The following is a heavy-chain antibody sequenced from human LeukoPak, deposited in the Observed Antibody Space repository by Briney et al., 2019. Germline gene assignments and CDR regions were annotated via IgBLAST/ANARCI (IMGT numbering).Heavy chain of an antibody. J-gene: IGHJ4*02. D-gene: IGHD5-24*01. CDR2: IIPIFGTA. V-gene: IGHV1-69*01. Sequence: VASVKVSFTASGGTFSSYAISWVRQAPGQGLEWMGGIIPIFGTANYAQKFQGRVTITADESTSTAYMELSSLRSEDTAVYYCARDGRDGYNYGGGFDYWGQGTLVTVSS. CDR1: GGTFSSYA. CDR3: ARDGRDGYNYGGGFDY.